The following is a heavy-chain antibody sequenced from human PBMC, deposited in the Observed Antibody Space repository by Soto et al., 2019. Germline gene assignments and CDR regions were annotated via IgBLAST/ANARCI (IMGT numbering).Heavy chain of an antibody. CDR1: GGTFSSYA. CDR3: ATTGGLTYDSSGYYSF. J-gene: IGHJ4*02. CDR2: IIPIFGTA. Sequence: GASVKVSCKASGGTFSSYAISWVRQAPGQGLEWMGGIIPIFGTANYAQKFQGRVTITADKSTSTAYMELSSLRSEDTAVYYCATTGGLTYDSSGYYSFWGQGTLVTVSS. V-gene: IGHV1-69*06. D-gene: IGHD3-22*01.